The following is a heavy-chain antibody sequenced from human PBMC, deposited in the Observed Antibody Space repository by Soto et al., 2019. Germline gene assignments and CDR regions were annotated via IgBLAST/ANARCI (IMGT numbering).Heavy chain of an antibody. D-gene: IGHD3-16*02. CDR2: ISGSGGST. V-gene: IGHV3-23*01. CDR1: GFTFSSYA. CDR3: ARGRYPYYYYYMDV. J-gene: IGHJ6*03. Sequence: PGGSLRLSCAASGFTFSSYAMSWVRQAPGKGLEWVSAISGSGGSTYYADSVKGRFTISRDNSKNTLYLQMNSLRAEDTAVYYCARGRYPYYYYYMDVWGKGTTVTVSS.